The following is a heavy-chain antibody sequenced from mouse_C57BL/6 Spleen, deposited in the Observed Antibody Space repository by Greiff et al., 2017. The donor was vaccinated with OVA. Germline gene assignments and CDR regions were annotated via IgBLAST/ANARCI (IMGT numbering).Heavy chain of an antibody. Sequence: VQLVESGPGLVQPSQSLSITCTVSGFSLTSYGVHWVRQSPGKGLEWLGVIWSGGSTDYNAAFISRLSISKDNSKSQVFFKMNSLQADDTAIYYCARNAYYSNYWYFDVWGTGTTVTVSS. CDR2: IWSGGST. CDR1: GFSLTSYG. D-gene: IGHD2-5*01. V-gene: IGHV2-2*01. J-gene: IGHJ1*03. CDR3: ARNAYYSNYWYFDV.